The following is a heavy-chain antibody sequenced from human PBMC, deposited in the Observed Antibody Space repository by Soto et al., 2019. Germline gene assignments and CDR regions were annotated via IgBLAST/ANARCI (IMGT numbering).Heavy chain of an antibody. CDR1: GGSFSGYY. V-gene: IGHV4-34*01. Sequence: SDTLSLTCAVYGGSFSGYYWSWIRQPPGKGLEWIGEINHSGSTNYNPSLKSRVTISVDTSKNQFSLKLSSVTAADTAVYYCARSKGSSWYAGRDWFDPWGQGTLVTVSS. D-gene: IGHD6-13*01. CDR2: INHSGST. J-gene: IGHJ5*02. CDR3: ARSKGSSWYAGRDWFDP.